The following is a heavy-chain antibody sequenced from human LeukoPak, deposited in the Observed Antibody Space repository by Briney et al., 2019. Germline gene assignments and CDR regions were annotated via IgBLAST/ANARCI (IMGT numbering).Heavy chain of an antibody. CDR3: AKSHLPNSYSGTYYCDY. CDR1: GFTFSSYG. J-gene: IGHJ4*02. V-gene: IGHV3-30*02. CDR2: IRYDETKT. D-gene: IGHD1-26*01. Sequence: GGSLRLSCAASGFTFSSYGMHWVRQAPAKGLEWLAFIRYDETKTFYGDSVKGRFTISRDNSKNTLYLQMNSLRAEDTAVYYCAKSHLPNSYSGTYYCDYWGQGTQVTVSS.